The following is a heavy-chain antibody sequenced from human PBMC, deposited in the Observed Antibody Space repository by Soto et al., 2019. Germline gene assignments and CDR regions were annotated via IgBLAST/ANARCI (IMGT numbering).Heavy chain of an antibody. V-gene: IGHV1-18*01. D-gene: IGHD3-10*01. CDR3: AREGYYSGSGTYSPPRYYGMDV. CDR1: GYTFSSYG. CDR2: ISDYNGNT. Sequence: QVQLVQSGAEVKRAGASVKVSCKASGYTFSSYGLSWVRQAPGQGLEWMGWISDYNGNTHYAQKFQGRVIMTTDTSTRTAYMELRSLRSDGPAVYFCAREGYYSGSGTYSPPRYYGMDVWGQGTTVTVSS. J-gene: IGHJ6*02.